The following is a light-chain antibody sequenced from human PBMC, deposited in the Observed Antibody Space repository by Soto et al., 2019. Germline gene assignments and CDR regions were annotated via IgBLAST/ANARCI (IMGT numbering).Light chain of an antibody. J-gene: IGKJ4*01. CDR2: DAS. CDR3: QQRSNWRGT. Sequence: EIVLTQSPVTLSLSPGERATLSCRASQSISKYLAWYQQKSGQAPRLLIYDASNRASGIPARFTGSGSGTDFTLTISSLDPEDFAVYYCQQRSNWRGTFGGGTKVEIK. CDR1: QSISKY. V-gene: IGKV3-11*01.